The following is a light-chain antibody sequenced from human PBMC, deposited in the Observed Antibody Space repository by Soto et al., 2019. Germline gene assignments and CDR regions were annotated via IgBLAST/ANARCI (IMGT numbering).Light chain of an antibody. CDR3: HQYDNWPPWT. CDR2: DAS. V-gene: IGKV3-15*01. J-gene: IGKJ1*01. Sequence: EIVMTQSPANLSVSPGDRATLSCRASQSVSTNLAWYQQRPGQAPRLLIYDASTRATGIPARFSGSGSRTEFTLTISSLQSEDFGVYYCHQYDNWPPWTFGQGTKVDIK. CDR1: QSVSTN.